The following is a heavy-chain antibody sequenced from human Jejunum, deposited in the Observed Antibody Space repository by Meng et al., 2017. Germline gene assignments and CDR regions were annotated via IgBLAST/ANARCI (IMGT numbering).Heavy chain of an antibody. CDR2: INTDGSTT. CDR1: GFTFSSYW. CDR3: ASSNGKIDS. Sequence: GESLKISCAASGFTFSSYWMHWVRQAPGKGLVWVSHINTDGSTTNYAGSVKGRFTISRDNARTTLYLQMNSLRAEDTAVYYCASSNGKIDSGGQGTLVTVSS. J-gene: IGHJ4*02. D-gene: IGHD1-14*01. V-gene: IGHV3-74*01.